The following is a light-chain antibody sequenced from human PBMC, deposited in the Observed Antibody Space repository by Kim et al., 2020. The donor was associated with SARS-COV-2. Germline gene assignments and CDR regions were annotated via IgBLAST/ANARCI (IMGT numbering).Light chain of an antibody. CDR2: QDN. Sequence: SYELTQPPSVSVSPGQTARITCSGDKLGEKYTSWYQHKSGQSPAVVIYQDNKRPSGMTERFSGSSSGNTATLTISGTQPMDEADYYCQTWDSTTVIFGGGTQLTVL. J-gene: IGLJ2*01. CDR1: KLGEKY. V-gene: IGLV3-1*01. CDR3: QTWDSTTVI.